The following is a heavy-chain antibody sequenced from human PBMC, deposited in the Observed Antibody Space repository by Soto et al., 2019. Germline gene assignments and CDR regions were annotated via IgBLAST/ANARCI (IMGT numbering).Heavy chain of an antibody. CDR3: ARGNMDV. V-gene: IGHV3-30-3*01. Sequence: QVQLVESGGGVVQPGRSLRLSCAASAFTLSKFAMHWVRQAPGKGLEWVAVTSKDGINTYYADSVKGRFTISRDNSKSTIYLHMNSLRTEDTALYYCARGNMDVWGQGTTVTPSS. CDR1: AFTLSKFA. J-gene: IGHJ6*02. CDR2: TSKDGINT.